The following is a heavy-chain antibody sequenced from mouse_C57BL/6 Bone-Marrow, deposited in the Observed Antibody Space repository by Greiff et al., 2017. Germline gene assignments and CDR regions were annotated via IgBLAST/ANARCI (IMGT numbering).Heavy chain of an antibody. CDR3: ARQSPHHREGYYCDY. Sequence: VQLQQPGAELVMPGASVKLSCKASGYTFTSYWMHWVKQRPGQGLEWIGEIDPSDSYTNYNHKFKGKSTLTVDKSSSTAYMQLSSLTSEDSAVYYCARQSPHHREGYYCDYWGQGTTLTVSS. J-gene: IGHJ2*01. CDR1: GYTFTSYW. CDR2: IDPSDSYT. D-gene: IGHD3-3*01. V-gene: IGHV1-69*01.